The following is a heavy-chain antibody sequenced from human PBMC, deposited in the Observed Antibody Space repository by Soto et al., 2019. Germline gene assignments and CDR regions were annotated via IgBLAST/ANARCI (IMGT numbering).Heavy chain of an antibody. Sequence: GASVKVSCKASGGTFSSYAISWVRQAPGQGLEWMGGIIPIFGTANYAQKFQGRVTITADESTSTAYMELSSLRSEDTAVYYCASVLRYFDWLSTIDYWGQGTLVTVSS. J-gene: IGHJ4*02. CDR1: GGTFSSYA. CDR2: IIPIFGTA. CDR3: ASVLRYFDWLSTIDY. V-gene: IGHV1-69*13. D-gene: IGHD3-9*01.